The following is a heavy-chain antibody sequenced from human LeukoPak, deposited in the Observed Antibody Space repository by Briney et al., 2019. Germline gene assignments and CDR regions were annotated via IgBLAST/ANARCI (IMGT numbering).Heavy chain of an antibody. Sequence: PGGSLRLPGAASGFTFSDYYMSWIRQAPGKGLEWVSYISSSGSTIYYADSVKGRFTISRDNAKNSLYLQMNSLRAEDTAVYYCAAKYYDFWSGYYDWGQGTLVTVSS. CDR3: AAKYYDFWSGYYD. J-gene: IGHJ4*02. V-gene: IGHV3-11*04. CDR2: ISSSGSTI. CDR1: GFTFSDYY. D-gene: IGHD3-3*01.